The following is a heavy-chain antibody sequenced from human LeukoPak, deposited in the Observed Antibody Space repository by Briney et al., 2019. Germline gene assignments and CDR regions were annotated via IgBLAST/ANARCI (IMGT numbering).Heavy chain of an antibody. CDR3: AKSPTAHYYYYYGMDV. Sequence: PGGSLRLSCAASGFTFSSYAMNWVRQDPGTGLEWVSGISNSGGSTYYADSVKGRFTVSRDNSKNTLYLQMNSLRAEDTAVYYCAKSPTAHYYYYYGMDVWGQGTTVTVSS. CDR2: ISNSGGST. V-gene: IGHV3-23*01. J-gene: IGHJ6*02. CDR1: GFTFSSYA. D-gene: IGHD4-11*01.